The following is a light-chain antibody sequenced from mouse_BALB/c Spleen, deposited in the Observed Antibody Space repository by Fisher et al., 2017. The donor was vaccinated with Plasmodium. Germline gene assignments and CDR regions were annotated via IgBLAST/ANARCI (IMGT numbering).Light chain of an antibody. CDR3: LQYGEFPPT. J-gene: IGKJ1*01. CDR1: QDINSY. V-gene: IGKV14-111*01. CDR2: REN. Sequence: MTQSTSSMYASLGERITITCKASQDINSYLSWFQQKPGKSPKTLIYRENRLVDGVPSRFSGSGSGQDYSLTISSLEYEDMGIYYCLQYGEFPPTFGGGTTLEIK.